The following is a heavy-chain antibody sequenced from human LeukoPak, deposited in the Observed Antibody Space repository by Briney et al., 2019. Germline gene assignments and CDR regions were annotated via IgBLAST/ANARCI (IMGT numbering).Heavy chain of an antibody. CDR2: ISNNGGDT. V-gene: IGHV3-64*01. J-gene: IGHJ4*02. CDR3: AKDWDYNFWSNYDH. CDR1: GFTFSTYA. Sequence: GGSLGLSCAASGFTFSTYAIHWVRQAPGKGLEYVSSISNNGGDTFYAHSVRGRFTISRDNSNNMVYLQMGSLRAEDMAVYYCAKDWDYNFWSNYDHWGQGILVTVSS. D-gene: IGHD3-3*01.